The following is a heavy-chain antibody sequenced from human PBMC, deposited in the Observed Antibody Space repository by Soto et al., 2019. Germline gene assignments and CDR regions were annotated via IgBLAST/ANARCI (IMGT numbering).Heavy chain of an antibody. J-gene: IGHJ4*02. V-gene: IGHV3-66*01. D-gene: IGHD4-17*01. CDR2: IYSGGST. CDR3: ARVARTPYGDPSVLVPY. CDR1: GFTVSSNY. Sequence: EVQLVESGGGLVQPGGSLRLSCAASGFTVSSNYMSWVRQAPGKGLEWVSVIYSGGSTYYADSVKGRFTISRDNSKNTLYLQMNSLRAEDTAVYYCARVARTPYGDPSVLVPYWGQGTLVTVSS.